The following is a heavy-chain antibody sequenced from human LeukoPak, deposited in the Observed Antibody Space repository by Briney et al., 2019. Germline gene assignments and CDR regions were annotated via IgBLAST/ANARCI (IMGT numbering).Heavy chain of an antibody. CDR1: GFTFSSYS. V-gene: IGHV3-21*01. Sequence: GGSLRLSCAASGFTFSSYSMNWVRQAPGKGLEWVSSISSSSSYIYYADSVKGRFTISRDNAKNSLYLQMNSLRAEDTAVYYCARGAYYYDSSGYSLDYWGQGTLVTVSS. CDR2: ISSSSSYI. J-gene: IGHJ4*02. D-gene: IGHD3-22*01. CDR3: ARGAYYYDSSGYSLDY.